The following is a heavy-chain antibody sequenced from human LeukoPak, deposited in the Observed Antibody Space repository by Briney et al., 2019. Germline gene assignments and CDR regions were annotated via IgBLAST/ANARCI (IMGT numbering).Heavy chain of an antibody. Sequence: SETLSLTCAVYGGSFSGYYWSWIRQPPGKGLEWIGEINHSGSTNYNPSLKSRVTISVDTSKNQFSLKLSSVTAADTAVYYCARRIAAANRFDPWGQGTLVTVSS. CDR2: INHSGST. CDR3: ARRIAAANRFDP. D-gene: IGHD6-13*01. J-gene: IGHJ5*02. V-gene: IGHV4-34*01. CDR1: GGSFSGYY.